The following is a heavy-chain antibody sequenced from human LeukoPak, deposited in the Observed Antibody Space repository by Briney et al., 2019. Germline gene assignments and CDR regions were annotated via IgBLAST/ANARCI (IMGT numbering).Heavy chain of an antibody. J-gene: IGHJ4*02. Sequence: VXXAXGQGPDGMGWIDSNSGKKGYAQKFQGRVTMTRDTFIKTAYMELHSLPSEDTAVYYCARGRGGTVVRGYLDYWGQGTLVTVPS. V-gene: IGHV1-8*01. D-gene: IGHD3-10*01. CDR3: ARGRGGTVVRGYLDY. CDR2: IDSNSGKK.